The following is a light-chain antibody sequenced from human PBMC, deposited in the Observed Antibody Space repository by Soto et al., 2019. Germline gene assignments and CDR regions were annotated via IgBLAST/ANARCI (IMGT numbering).Light chain of an antibody. CDR1: QSISTE. Sequence: EIVMTQSPATLSVSPGERATLSCRASQSISTELAWYQQKPGQPPRLLIYSASTRATGVPARFTGSGSGSVFTLTISVLQSEDVAVYYCQQGHNWPLTFGQGTRLEI. CDR3: QQGHNWPLT. V-gene: IGKV3-15*01. CDR2: SAS. J-gene: IGKJ2*01.